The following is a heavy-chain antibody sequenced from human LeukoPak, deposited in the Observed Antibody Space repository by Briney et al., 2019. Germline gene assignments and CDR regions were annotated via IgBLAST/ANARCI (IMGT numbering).Heavy chain of an antibody. D-gene: IGHD1-1*01. J-gene: IGHJ6*02. CDR1: GGSFSGYY. CDR2: INHSGST. CDR3: ARPLGQGNEYGMDV. V-gene: IGHV4-34*01. Sequence: SETLSLACAVYGGSFSGYYWSWIRQSPGKGLEWIGEINHSGSTNYNPSLKSRVTISVDTSKNQFSLKLTSVTAADTAVYYCARPLGQGNEYGMDVWGQGTTVTVSS.